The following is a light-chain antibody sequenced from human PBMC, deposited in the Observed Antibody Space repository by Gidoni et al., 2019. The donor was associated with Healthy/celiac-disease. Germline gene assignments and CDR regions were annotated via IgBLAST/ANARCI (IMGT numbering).Light chain of an antibody. Sequence: EIVLTQSPATLSLSPGERATLSCSASQSVNSYLAWYQQKPGQAPSLLIYDASNRATGIPARFSGSGSGTDFTLTISSLEPEDFAIYYCQQRSNWPPTFGQGTKVEIK. CDR2: DAS. CDR1: QSVNSY. V-gene: IGKV3-11*01. J-gene: IGKJ1*01. CDR3: QQRSNWPPT.